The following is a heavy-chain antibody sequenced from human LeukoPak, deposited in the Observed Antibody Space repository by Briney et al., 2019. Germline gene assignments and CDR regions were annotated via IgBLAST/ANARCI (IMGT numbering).Heavy chain of an antibody. CDR1: GFTFSDYY. V-gene: IGHV3-11*04. CDR2: ISSSGSTI. J-gene: IGHJ5*02. Sequence: GGSLRLSCAASGFTFSDYYMSWIRQAPGKGLEWVSYISSSGSTIYYADSVKGRFTISRDNAKNSLYLQMNSLRAEDTAVYYCARESVVPAALNWFDPWGQGTLVTVSS. CDR3: ARESVVPAALNWFDP. D-gene: IGHD2-2*01.